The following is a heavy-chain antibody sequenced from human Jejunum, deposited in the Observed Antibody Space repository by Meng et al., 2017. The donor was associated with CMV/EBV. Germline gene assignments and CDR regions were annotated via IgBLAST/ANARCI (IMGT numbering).Heavy chain of an antibody. CDR2: TYYRSKWWYN. J-gene: IGHJ4*02. CDR3: ARGDRNGHYLDY. D-gene: IGHD3-22*01. V-gene: IGHV6-1*01. CDR1: VSRYSAT. Sequence: VSRYSATWNWIRQSPSRGLEWLGRTYYRSKWWYNDNAVSLRGRITINADASKNQFSLQLNSVTPEDTAVYYCARGDRNGHYLDYWGQGALVTVSS.